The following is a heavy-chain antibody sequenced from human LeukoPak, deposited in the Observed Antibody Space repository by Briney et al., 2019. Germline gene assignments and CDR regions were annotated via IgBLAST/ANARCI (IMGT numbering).Heavy chain of an antibody. Sequence: ASVKVSCKASGYTFTSYGITWLRQAPGQGLEWMGWISAYNGNTNYAQKVQGRVTMTTDTSTSTAYMGLRSLRSDDTAVYYCARVGQWLVQDYYYYYGMDVWGQGTTVTVSS. CDR2: ISAYNGNT. D-gene: IGHD6-19*01. CDR1: GYTFTSYG. J-gene: IGHJ6*02. CDR3: ARVGQWLVQDYYYYYGMDV. V-gene: IGHV1-18*01.